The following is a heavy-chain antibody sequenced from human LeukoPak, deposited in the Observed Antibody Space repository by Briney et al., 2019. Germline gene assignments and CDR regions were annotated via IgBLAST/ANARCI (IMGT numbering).Heavy chain of an antibody. D-gene: IGHD1-26*01. Sequence: PGGSLRLSCGASGFNFNSYSMNWVRRAPGKGLEWVASILGSGSEMFYADSVKGRFTISRDNAANSLYLQMNSLSVEDTAVYYCAKVKSDIVGEVFFSFDVWGQGTMVSVSS. J-gene: IGHJ3*01. CDR3: AKVKSDIVGEVFFSFDV. V-gene: IGHV3-21*06. CDR1: GFNFNSYS. CDR2: ILGSGSEM.